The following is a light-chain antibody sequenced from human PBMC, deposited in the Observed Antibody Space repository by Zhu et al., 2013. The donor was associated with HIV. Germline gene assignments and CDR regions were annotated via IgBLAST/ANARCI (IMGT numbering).Light chain of an antibody. Sequence: DIQMTQSPSSLSASIGDRVIITCRASQDITNHLAWYQQKPGKVPKLLIQAASTLQSGVPSRFGGSGYGTDFTLTIGSLQPDDVATYYCQRYDNVPWTFGPGTKVEIK. CDR2: AAS. J-gene: IGKJ1*01. V-gene: IGKV1-27*01. CDR1: QDITNH. CDR3: QRYDNVPWT.